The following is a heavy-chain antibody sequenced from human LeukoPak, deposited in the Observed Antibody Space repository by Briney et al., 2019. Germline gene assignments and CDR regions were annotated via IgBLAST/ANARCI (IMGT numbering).Heavy chain of an antibody. CDR3: ARDTTVASGMQH. Sequence: SETLSLTCSVSGGSLSTYSWSWVRQSPGKRLEWSGYIYYGGTTTYNPSLKSRVTISADTAQNQFTLRLRSVTAADTAIYYCARDTTVASGMQHWGQGTLVTVSS. J-gene: IGHJ4*02. CDR2: IYYGGTT. CDR1: GGSLSTYS. V-gene: IGHV4-59*01. D-gene: IGHD4-23*01.